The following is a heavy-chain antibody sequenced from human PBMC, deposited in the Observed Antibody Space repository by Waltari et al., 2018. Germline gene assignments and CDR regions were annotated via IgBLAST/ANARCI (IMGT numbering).Heavy chain of an antibody. CDR2: INPKNGDT. D-gene: IGHD1-26*01. V-gene: IGHV1-2*02. J-gene: IGHJ4*02. CDR3: ARDPGPIVGAPDY. Sequence: QVQLVQSGTELNKPGAYLQVSCQSSGYGFTDYHLHWFRQTPGQGPEWLGEINPKNGDTGYAQNFLGRVTMTRDTSINTVYMDLSGLRSDDTAVFYCARDPGPIVGAPDYWGQGTLVTVSS. CDR1: GYGFTDYH.